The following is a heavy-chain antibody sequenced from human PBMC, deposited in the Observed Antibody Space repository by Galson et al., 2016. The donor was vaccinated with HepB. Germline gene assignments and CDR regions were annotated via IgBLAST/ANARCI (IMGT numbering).Heavy chain of an antibody. J-gene: IGHJ4*02. CDR1: GFTFSSYG. CDR2: INNNGDTT. CDR3: AKGSGYNYRLSFEY. V-gene: IGHV3-23*01. D-gene: IGHD5-24*01. Sequence: SLRLSCAASGFTFSSYGMTWVRQAPGKGLEWVAVINNNGDTTHFTDSVKGRFTISRDNSKNMLFLEMNGLRVEDTAIYFCAKGSGYNYRLSFEYWGQGTLVTVSS.